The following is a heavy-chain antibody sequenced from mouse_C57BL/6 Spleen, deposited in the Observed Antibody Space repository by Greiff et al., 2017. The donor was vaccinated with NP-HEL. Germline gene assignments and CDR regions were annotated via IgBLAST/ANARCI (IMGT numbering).Heavy chain of an antibody. V-gene: IGHV3-1*01. Sequence: EVQLQQSGPGMVKPSQSLSLTCTVTGYSITSGYDWHWIRHFPGNKLEWMGYISYSGSTNYNPSLKSRISITHDTSKNHFFLKLNSVTTEDTATYYCARGGVTTRKYFDVWGTGTTVTVSS. CDR2: ISYSGST. CDR3: ARGGVTTRKYFDV. J-gene: IGHJ1*03. CDR1: GYSITSGYD. D-gene: IGHD2-2*01.